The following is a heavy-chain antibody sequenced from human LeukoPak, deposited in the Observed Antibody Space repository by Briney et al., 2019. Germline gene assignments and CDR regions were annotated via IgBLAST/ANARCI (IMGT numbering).Heavy chain of an antibody. Sequence: PGGSLRLSCAASGFTFSSYAMSWVRQAPGKGLEWVSGISGSGDYTYYPDSVKGRFTISRDNAKNSLYLQMNSLRAEDTAVYYCARDPDFGYWGQGTLVTVSS. V-gene: IGHV3-23*01. CDR1: GFTFSSYA. CDR2: ISGSGDYT. J-gene: IGHJ4*02. CDR3: ARDPDFGY.